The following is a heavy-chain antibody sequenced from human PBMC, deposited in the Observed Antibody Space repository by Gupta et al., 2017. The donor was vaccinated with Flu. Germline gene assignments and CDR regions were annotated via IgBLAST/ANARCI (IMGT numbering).Heavy chain of an antibody. V-gene: IGHV3-48*02. Sequence: SATSYADSVKGRFTVSRDDAKNSLYLQMNSLRDEDTAVYYCATDLNWSFDCWGQGILVTVSS. CDR2: SAT. J-gene: IGHJ4*02. D-gene: IGHD1-1*01. CDR3: ATDLNWSFDC.